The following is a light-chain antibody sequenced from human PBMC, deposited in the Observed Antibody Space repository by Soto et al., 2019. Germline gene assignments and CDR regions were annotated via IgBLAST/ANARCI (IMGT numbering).Light chain of an antibody. V-gene: IGLV1-40*01. CDR3: SSYTSDSTLV. CDR2: GNT. J-gene: IGLJ3*02. Sequence: QSVLTQPPSVSGAPGQRVTISCTGSSSNLGAGSDVHWYQQLPGLAPKLLIFGNTNRPSGVPDRFSGSKSGTSASLAITGLQAEDEADYYCSSYTSDSTLVFGGGTKLTVL. CDR1: SSNLGAGSD.